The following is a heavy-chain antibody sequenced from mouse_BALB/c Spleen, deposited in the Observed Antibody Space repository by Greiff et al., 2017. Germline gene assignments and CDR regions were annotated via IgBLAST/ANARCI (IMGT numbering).Heavy chain of an antibody. CDR3: ARCDGYYWYFDV. CDR2: ISTYYGDA. D-gene: IGHD2-3*01. Sequence: QVQLQQSGAELVRPGVSVKISCKGSGYTFTDYAMHWVKQSHAKSLEWIGVISTYYGDASYNQKFKGKATMTVDKSSSTAYMELARLTSEDSAIYYCARCDGYYWYFDVWGAGTTVTVSS. J-gene: IGHJ1*01. CDR1: GYTFTDYA. V-gene: IGHV1S137*01.